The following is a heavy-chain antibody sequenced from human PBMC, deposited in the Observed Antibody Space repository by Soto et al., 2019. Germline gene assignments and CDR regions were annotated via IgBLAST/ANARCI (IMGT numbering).Heavy chain of an antibody. D-gene: IGHD3-3*01. CDR2: SHYSGNT. V-gene: IGHV4-59*01. Sequence: QVHLQESGPGLVKPSETLSLTCTVSGGSISSYYWSWIRQPPGKGLEWIGYSHYSGNTYYNPSLKSRVTMSLDKSGSRLSLRLRSVTGADAAVYYCARGPNYDFWSGYFRGWGQGILVTVSS. CDR1: GGSISSYY. CDR3: ARGPNYDFWSGYFRG. J-gene: IGHJ4*02.